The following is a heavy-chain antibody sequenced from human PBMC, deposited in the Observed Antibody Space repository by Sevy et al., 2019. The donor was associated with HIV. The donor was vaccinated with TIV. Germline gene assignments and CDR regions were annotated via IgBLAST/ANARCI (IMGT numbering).Heavy chain of an antibody. CDR2: ISSSSSYI. D-gene: IGHD1-1*01. V-gene: IGHV3-21*01. Sequence: GGSLRLSCAASGFTFSSDSMNWVLQAPGKGLEWVSSISSSSSYIYYADSEKGRFTISRDNAKNSLYLQMNSLRAEDTAVYYCARDACLQLISPFDYWGQGTLVTVSS. J-gene: IGHJ4*02. CDR1: GFTFSSDS. CDR3: ARDACLQLISPFDY.